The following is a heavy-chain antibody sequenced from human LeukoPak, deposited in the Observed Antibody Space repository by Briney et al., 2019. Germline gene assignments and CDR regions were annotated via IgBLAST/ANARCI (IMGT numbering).Heavy chain of an antibody. V-gene: IGHV4-61*02. Sequence: SQTLSLTCTVSGGSISSGSYYWSWIRQPAGKGLEWIGRIYTSGSTNYNPSLKSRVTISVDTSKNQFSLKLSSVTAADTAMYYCARDGDAFDYWGQGTLVTVSS. J-gene: IGHJ4*02. CDR3: ARDGDAFDY. D-gene: IGHD2-21*01. CDR1: GGSISSGSYY. CDR2: IYTSGST.